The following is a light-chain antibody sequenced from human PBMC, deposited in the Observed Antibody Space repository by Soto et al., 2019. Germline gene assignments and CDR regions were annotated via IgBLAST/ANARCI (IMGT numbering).Light chain of an antibody. Sequence: QSVLTQPPSASGTPGQRVTMSCSGSSSNIGNNFVFWYQHLPGTAPKLLIYRSDQRPSGGPDRFSASKSGTSASLAISGLRSDDEADYYCASWDDTLSGVVFGGGTKLTVL. CDR1: SSNIGNNF. V-gene: IGLV1-47*01. CDR2: RSD. CDR3: ASWDDTLSGVV. J-gene: IGLJ3*02.